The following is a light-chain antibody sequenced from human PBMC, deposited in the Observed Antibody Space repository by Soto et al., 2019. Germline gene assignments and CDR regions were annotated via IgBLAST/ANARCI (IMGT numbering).Light chain of an antibody. Sequence: EIVLTQSPGTLSLSPGERATLSCRASQSVSSTYLIWYQQKPGQAPKLLIYGVSSRATGVPARFSGSGSGTDYTLTISSLEPEDFAVYYCQQYDSSPLITFGQGTRLEIK. CDR2: GVS. J-gene: IGKJ5*01. CDR3: QQYDSSPLIT. V-gene: IGKV3-20*01. CDR1: QSVSSTY.